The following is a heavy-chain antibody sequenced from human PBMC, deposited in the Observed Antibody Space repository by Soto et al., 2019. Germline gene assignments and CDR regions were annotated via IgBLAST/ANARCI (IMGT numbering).Heavy chain of an antibody. Sequence: QVQLVQSGAEVKKPGSSVKVSCKASGGTFSSYGISWVRQAPGQGLEWMGGIIPMFGTGSYAQKFQGRVPSTADESPTTVNMDLSSLGAEDTAVYYCARHLSQRGYSYGFDYWGQGTLVIVSS. D-gene: IGHD5-18*01. J-gene: IGHJ4*02. V-gene: IGHV1-69*01. CDR3: ARHLSQRGYSYGFDY. CDR2: IIPMFGTG. CDR1: GGTFSSYG.